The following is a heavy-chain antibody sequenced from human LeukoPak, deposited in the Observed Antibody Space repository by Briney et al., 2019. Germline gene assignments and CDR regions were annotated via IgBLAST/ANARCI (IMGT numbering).Heavy chain of an antibody. J-gene: IGHJ4*02. CDR3: AKDLTVVPAARYFDY. V-gene: IGHV3-11*01. Sequence: PGGSLRLSCAASGFTFSDYYMSWIRQAPGKGLEWVSYISSSGSTIYYADSAKGRFTISRDNAKNSLYLQMNSLRAEDTAVYYCAKDLTVVPAARYFDYWGQGTLVTVSS. CDR2: ISSSGSTI. CDR1: GFTFSDYY. D-gene: IGHD2-2*01.